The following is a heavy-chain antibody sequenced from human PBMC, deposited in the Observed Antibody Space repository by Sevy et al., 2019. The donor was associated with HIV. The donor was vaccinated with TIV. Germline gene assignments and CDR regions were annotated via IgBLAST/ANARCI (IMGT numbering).Heavy chain of an antibody. CDR1: GGSITNYY. V-gene: IGHV4-59*13. J-gene: IGHJ4*02. Sequence: SESLSLTCTVSGGSITNYYWGWIRQPPGMRLEWIGYIHSSGNTNSNPSLKSQVTISVDTSKNQFSLNLNSVTAADTVVYYCARYMGSGTSFDYWGQGTLVTVSS. CDR2: IHSSGNT. CDR3: ARYMGSGTSFDY. D-gene: IGHD6-13*01.